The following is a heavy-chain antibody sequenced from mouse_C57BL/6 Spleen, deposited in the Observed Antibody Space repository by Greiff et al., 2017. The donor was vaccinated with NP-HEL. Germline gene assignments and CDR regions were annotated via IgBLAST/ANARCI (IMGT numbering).Heavy chain of an antibody. D-gene: IGHD1-1*01. CDR2: IDPSDSET. Sequence: QVQLQQPGAELVRPGSSVKLSCKASGYTFTSYWMHWVKQRPIQGLEWIGNIDPSDSETHYNQKFKDKATLTVDKSSSTAYMQLSSLTSEDSAVYYCARLGYGSGNYFDYWGQGTTLTVSS. CDR1: GYTFTSYW. V-gene: IGHV1-52*01. CDR3: ARLGYGSGNYFDY. J-gene: IGHJ2*01.